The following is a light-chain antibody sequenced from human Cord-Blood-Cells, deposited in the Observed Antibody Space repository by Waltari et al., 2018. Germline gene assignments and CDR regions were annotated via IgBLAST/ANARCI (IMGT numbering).Light chain of an antibody. CDR1: QSVSSN. Sequence: EILMTQPPATLSVSPGERATLSCRASQSVSSNLAWYQQKPGQAPTLLIYGASTRATGIPARFSGSGSGTEFTLTISSLQSEDFAVYYCQQYNNWPYTFGQGTKLEIK. V-gene: IGKV3-15*01. J-gene: IGKJ2*01. CDR3: QQYNNWPYT. CDR2: GAS.